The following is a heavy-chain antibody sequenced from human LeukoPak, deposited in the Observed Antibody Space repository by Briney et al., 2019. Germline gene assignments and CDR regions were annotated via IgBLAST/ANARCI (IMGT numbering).Heavy chain of an antibody. D-gene: IGHD3-9*01. CDR1: GYSISSGYY. CDR2: IYSSGST. Sequence: SETLSLTCTVSGYSISSGYYWSWSRQPAGKGLEWIGRIYSSGSTIYNPSLESRVTMSVDTSRNQFSLNLSSVTAADTAVYYCARQKGLTYYDILTGFYHAFDIWGQGTMVTVSS. J-gene: IGHJ3*02. V-gene: IGHV4-61*02. CDR3: ARQKGLTYYDILTGFYHAFDI.